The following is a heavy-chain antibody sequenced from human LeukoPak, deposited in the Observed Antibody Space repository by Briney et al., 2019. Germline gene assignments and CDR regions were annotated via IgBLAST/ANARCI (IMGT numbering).Heavy chain of an antibody. CDR3: ARAPEWGKSNFYYYMDV. D-gene: IGHD1-26*01. Sequence: VASVKVSCKASGYTSTSYDINWVRQATGQGLEWMGWMNPNSGNTGYGQKFQGRVTMTRNTSISTAYMELTSLKSEDTAVYYCARAPEWGKSNFYYYMDVWGKGTTVTVSS. J-gene: IGHJ6*03. CDR2: MNPNSGNT. CDR1: GYTSTSYD. V-gene: IGHV1-8*01.